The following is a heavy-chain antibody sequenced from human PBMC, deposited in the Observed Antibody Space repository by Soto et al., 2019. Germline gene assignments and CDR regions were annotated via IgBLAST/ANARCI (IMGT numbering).Heavy chain of an antibody. V-gene: IGHV1-18*01. J-gene: IGHJ4*02. Sequence: GASVKVSCKASGYTFTSHGISWVRQAPGQGLEWMGWISAHNGNTNHAQKLQGRVTMTTDTSTSTAYMELRSLRSDDTAVYYCARDAAVGLFDYWGQGTLVTVSS. CDR1: GYTFTSHG. CDR3: ARDAAVGLFDY. CDR2: ISAHNGNT. D-gene: IGHD1-26*01.